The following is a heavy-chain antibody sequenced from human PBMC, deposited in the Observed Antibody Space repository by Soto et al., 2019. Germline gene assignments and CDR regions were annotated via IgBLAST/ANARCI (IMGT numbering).Heavy chain of an antibody. CDR3: AKDKGIAAAGNAIDAFDI. CDR2: ISGSGGST. D-gene: IGHD6-13*01. J-gene: IGHJ3*02. Sequence: TGGSLRLSCAASGFTFSSYAMSWVRQAPGKGLEWVSAISGSGGSTYYADSVKGRFTISRDNSKNTLYLQMNSLRAEDTAVYYCAKDKGIAAAGNAIDAFDIWGQGTMVTVSS. V-gene: IGHV3-23*01. CDR1: GFTFSSYA.